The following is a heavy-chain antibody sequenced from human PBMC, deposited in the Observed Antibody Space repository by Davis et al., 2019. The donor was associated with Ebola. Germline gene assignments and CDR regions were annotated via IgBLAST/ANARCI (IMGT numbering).Heavy chain of an antibody. Sequence: GESLKISCAASVFTFSNYWMYWVRQAPGEGLMCVSRINSDGTFTTYADSVRGRFTISRDNARNTLYLQMNSLRADDTALYYCAKDIGYCTGGSCYPSYYYYGLDVWGKGTTVTVSS. CDR2: INSDGTFT. J-gene: IGHJ6*04. CDR3: AKDIGYCTGGSCYPSYYYYGLDV. V-gene: IGHV3-74*01. CDR1: VFTFSNYW. D-gene: IGHD2-15*01.